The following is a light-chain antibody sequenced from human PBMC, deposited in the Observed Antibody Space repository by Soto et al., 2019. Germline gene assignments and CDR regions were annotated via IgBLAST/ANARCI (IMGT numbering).Light chain of an antibody. J-gene: IGLJ1*01. Sequence: QSALTQPASVSGSPGQSITISCTGTSSSVGTYNLVSWYQQHPGKVPKLMISKVSERPSGVSNRFSGSKSGNTASLTISGLQPEDEADYYCCSYAGSGPCVFGTGTKLT. CDR3: CSYAGSGPCV. V-gene: IGLV2-23*02. CDR1: SSSVGTYNL. CDR2: KVS.